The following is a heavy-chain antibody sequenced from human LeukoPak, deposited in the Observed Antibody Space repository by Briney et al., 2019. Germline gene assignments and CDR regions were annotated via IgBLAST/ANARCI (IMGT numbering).Heavy chain of an antibody. J-gene: IGHJ4*02. CDR2: IKQDGSEK. CDR3: ARVLVNWNYGDFDY. Sequence: GGSLRLSCAASGFTVSSNYMSWVRQAPGKGLEWVANIKQDGSEKYYVDSVKGRFTISRDNAKNSLYLQMNSLRAEDTAVYYCARVLVNWNYGDFDYWGQGTLVTVSS. CDR1: GFTVSSNY. V-gene: IGHV3-7*01. D-gene: IGHD1-7*01.